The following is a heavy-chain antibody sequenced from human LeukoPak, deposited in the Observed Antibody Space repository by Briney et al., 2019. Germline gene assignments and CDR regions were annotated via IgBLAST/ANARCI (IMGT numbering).Heavy chain of an antibody. CDR2: ISRRGGNT. V-gene: IGHV3-23*01. J-gene: IGHJ4*02. CDR1: GFTFSSYA. Sequence: GGSLRLSCAASGFTFSSYAMNWVRQAPGKGLEWVSGISRRGGNTYSADSVKGRFTISRDNSKNTLSLQMNSLRVEDTAVYYCAKAANYYDSSGYPDYWGQGTLVTVSS. D-gene: IGHD3-22*01. CDR3: AKAANYYDSSGYPDY.